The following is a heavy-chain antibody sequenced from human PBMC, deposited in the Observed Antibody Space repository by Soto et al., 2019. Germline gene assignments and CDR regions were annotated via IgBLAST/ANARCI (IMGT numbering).Heavy chain of an antibody. Sequence: SCKASGYTFTSYGISWVRQAPGKGLEWVSGISGSGISTHYADSVKGRFTVSRDNSKNSFYLQMNSLRAEDTALYYCARGDYYDSSGPFSDAFDIWGRGTMVTVSS. V-gene: IGHV3-23*01. D-gene: IGHD3-22*01. CDR1: GYTFTSYG. J-gene: IGHJ3*02. CDR3: ARGDYYDSSGPFSDAFDI. CDR2: ISGSGIST.